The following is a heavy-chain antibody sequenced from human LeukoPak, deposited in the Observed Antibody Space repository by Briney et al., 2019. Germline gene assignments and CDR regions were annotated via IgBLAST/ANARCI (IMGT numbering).Heavy chain of an antibody. CDR1: GFNVSSNY. J-gene: IGHJ5*02. CDR2: IDSGGST. V-gene: IGHV3-53*01. D-gene: IGHD6-13*01. Sequence: GGSLRLSCAASGFNVSSNYMSWVRQAPGKGLEWVSFIDSGGSTYYANSVKGRFTISRDNAKNTLYLQMNSLRAEDTAIYYCAILTGIAAAAWGQGTLVTVSS. CDR3: AILTGIAAAA.